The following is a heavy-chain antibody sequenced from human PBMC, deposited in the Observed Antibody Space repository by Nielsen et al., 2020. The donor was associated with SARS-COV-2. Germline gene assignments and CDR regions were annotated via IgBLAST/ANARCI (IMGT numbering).Heavy chain of an antibody. CDR3: ARDNDHRRYSYGSNDAFDI. Sequence: LRLSCTVSGGSISSGGYYWSWIRQHPGKGLEWIGYIYYSGSTYYNPSLKSRVTISVDTSKNQFSLKLSSVTAADTAVYYCARDNDHRRYSYGSNDAFDIWGQGTMVTVSS. J-gene: IGHJ3*02. CDR2: IYYSGST. CDR1: GGSISSGGYY. D-gene: IGHD5-18*01. V-gene: IGHV4-31*03.